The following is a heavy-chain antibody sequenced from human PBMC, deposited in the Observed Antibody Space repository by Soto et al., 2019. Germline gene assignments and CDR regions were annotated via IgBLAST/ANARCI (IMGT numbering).Heavy chain of an antibody. D-gene: IGHD3-3*01. CDR2: IYHSGST. V-gene: IGHV4-30-2*05. Sequence: PSETLSLTCAVSGGSISSGGYSWSWIRQPPGKGLEWIGYIYHSGSTYYNPSLKSRVTISVDTSKNQFSLKLSSVTAADTAVYFCARVVVFIPATLGGRFDTWGQGTLVTVSS. CDR3: ARVVVFIPATLGGRFDT. J-gene: IGHJ5*02. CDR1: GGSISSGGYS.